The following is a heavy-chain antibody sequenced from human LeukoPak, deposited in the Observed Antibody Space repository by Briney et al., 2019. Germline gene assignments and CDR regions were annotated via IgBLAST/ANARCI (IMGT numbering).Heavy chain of an antibody. J-gene: IGHJ4*02. CDR3: ARDCYYDGSRTVDY. Sequence: GGSLRLSCAASGFTFSSYSMNWVRQAPGKGLEWVSYISSSSSTIYYADSVKGRFTISRDNAKNSLYLQMNSLRAEDTAVYYCARDCYYDGSRTVDYWGQGTLVTVSS. CDR2: ISSSSSTI. D-gene: IGHD3-22*01. CDR1: GFTFSSYS. V-gene: IGHV3-48*01.